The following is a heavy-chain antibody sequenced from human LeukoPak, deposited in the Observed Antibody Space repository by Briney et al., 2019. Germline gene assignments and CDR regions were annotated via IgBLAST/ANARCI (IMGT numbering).Heavy chain of an antibody. CDR1: GFTFSDYY. CDR2: IGSSGSKT. J-gene: IGHJ4*02. CDR3: ARVIGYGQVGLDC. D-gene: IGHD5-12*01. Sequence: GGSLRLSCAASGFTFSDYYMGWIRQAPGKGLEWASYIGSSGSKTYHADSVKGRFTNSRDNAKNSLYLQLSSLTAEDTAVYFCARVIGYGQVGLDCWGQGTLVAVSS. V-gene: IGHV3-11*04.